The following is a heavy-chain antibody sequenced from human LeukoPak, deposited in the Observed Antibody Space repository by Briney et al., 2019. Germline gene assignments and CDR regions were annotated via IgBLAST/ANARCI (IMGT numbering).Heavy chain of an antibody. D-gene: IGHD3-16*01. J-gene: IGHJ3*02. Sequence: ASVKVSCKASGYTFTSYGISWVRQAPGQGLEWMGWISAHDGNSDYAQKLQGRVTMTTDTSTSTAYMELRSLRSDDTAVYYCAREMGGAFDIWGQGTMVTVSS. V-gene: IGHV1-18*01. CDR3: AREMGGAFDI. CDR1: GYTFTSYG. CDR2: ISAHDGNS.